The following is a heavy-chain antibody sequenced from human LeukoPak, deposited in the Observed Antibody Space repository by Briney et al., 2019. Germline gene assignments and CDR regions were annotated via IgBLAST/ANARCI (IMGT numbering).Heavy chain of an antibody. V-gene: IGHV3-53*05. CDR3: VKESFRATSHTYFDY. J-gene: IGHJ4*02. Sequence: GGSLRLSCAASGFTVSSNYMSWVRQAPGKGLEWVSVIYSGGSTYYADSVKGRFTISRDNSKNTLYLQMSSLRTEDTAVYYCVKESFRATSHTYFDYWGQGTLVTVSS. D-gene: IGHD2-21*01. CDR1: GFTVSSNY. CDR2: IYSGGST.